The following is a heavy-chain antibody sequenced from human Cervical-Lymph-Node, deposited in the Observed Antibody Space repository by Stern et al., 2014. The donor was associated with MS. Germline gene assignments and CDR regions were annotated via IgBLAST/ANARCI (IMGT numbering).Heavy chain of an antibody. Sequence: VQLVESGGGLVKPGGSLRLSCAASGFTFADHYMNWVRQAPGKGLEWLSRIPSSGDDGFYADSVKGRFTISRDNAKNFLYLQMNSLRAEDTAVYYCARDPDTSSKIDYWGQGTLVTVSS. CDR3: ARDPDTSSKIDY. CDR2: IPSSGDDG. CDR1: GFTFADHY. V-gene: IGHV3-11*01. J-gene: IGHJ4*02. D-gene: IGHD2/OR15-2a*01.